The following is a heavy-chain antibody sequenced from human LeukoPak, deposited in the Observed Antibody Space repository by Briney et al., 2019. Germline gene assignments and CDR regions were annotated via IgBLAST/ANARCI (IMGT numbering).Heavy chain of an antibody. D-gene: IGHD2-8*01. V-gene: IGHV4-34*01. CDR1: GGSFSGYY. CDR2: INHSGST. CDR3: ASLYGYMDV. J-gene: IGHJ6*03. Sequence: PSETLSLTCAVYGGSFSGYYWSWIRQPPGGGLEWIGEINHSGSTNYNPSLKSRVTISVDTSKNQFSLKLSSVTAADTAVYYCASLYGYMDVWGKGTTVTVSS.